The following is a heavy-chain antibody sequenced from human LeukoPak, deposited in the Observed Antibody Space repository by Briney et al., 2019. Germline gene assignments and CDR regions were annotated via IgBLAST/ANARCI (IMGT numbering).Heavy chain of an antibody. Sequence: GASVKVSCKASGYTFTGYYMHWVRQAPGQGLEWMGWINPNSGGTNYAQKFQGRVTMTRDTSISTAYMELSRLRPDDTAVYYCASNMITFGGVRAFDIWGQGTMVTVSS. V-gene: IGHV1-2*02. CDR3: ASNMITFGGVRAFDI. CDR2: INPNSGGT. D-gene: IGHD3-16*01. J-gene: IGHJ3*02. CDR1: GYTFTGYY.